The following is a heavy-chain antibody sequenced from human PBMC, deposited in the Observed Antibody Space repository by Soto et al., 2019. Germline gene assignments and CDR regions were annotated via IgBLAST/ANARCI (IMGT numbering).Heavy chain of an antibody. CDR2: ISVYNSKT. CDR3: ARDSGAWDTYFQQ. CDR1: GYTFTIYA. J-gene: IGHJ1*01. D-gene: IGHD1-26*01. Sequence: GAVKVACKASGYTFTIYAIRWVGQARGQGLEWMGWISVYNSKTNNAQKLQGRVTMTTDTSTSTAYLELRSLRSDDTAVYYCARDSGAWDTYFQQWGQGTLLPVSS. V-gene: IGHV1-18*01.